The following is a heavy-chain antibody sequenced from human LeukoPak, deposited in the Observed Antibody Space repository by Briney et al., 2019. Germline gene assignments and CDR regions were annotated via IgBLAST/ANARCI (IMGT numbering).Heavy chain of an antibody. D-gene: IGHD3-22*01. J-gene: IGHJ4*02. CDR1: GYTFTGYY. CDR2: INPNSGGT. Sequence: GASVKVSCKASGYTFTGYYMHWVRQAPGQGLEWMGWINPNSGGTNYAQKFQGRVTMTRDTSISTAYMELSRLRSDDTAVYYCAKDPTPYYYDSSGYYRVWVWGQGTLVTVSS. V-gene: IGHV1-2*02. CDR3: AKDPTPYYYDSSGYYRVWV.